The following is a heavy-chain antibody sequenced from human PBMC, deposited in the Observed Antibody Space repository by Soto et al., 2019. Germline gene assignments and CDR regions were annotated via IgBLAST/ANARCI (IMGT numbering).Heavy chain of an antibody. J-gene: IGHJ5*02. CDR1: GGTFSSYA. CDR2: IIPIIGTT. D-gene: IGHD2-15*01. Sequence: SVKVSCKASGGTFSSYAISWVRQAPGQGLEWTGGIIPIIGTTNYAQKFQGRVIITGDTSTSTAYMDLSSPRSEDTAVYYCARGIATGQLDPWGQGTLVTVSS. V-gene: IGHV1-69*06. CDR3: ARGIATGQLDP.